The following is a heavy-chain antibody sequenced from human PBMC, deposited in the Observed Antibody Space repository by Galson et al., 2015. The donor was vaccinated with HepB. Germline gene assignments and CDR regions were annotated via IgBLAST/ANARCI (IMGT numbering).Heavy chain of an antibody. V-gene: IGHV3-11*03. CDR3: ARMDSSGWYFAY. CDR2: ISIGDIYT. D-gene: IGHD6-19*01. CDR1: GFTFSDYY. J-gene: IGHJ4*02. Sequence: SLRLSCAASGFTFSDYYMSWIRQAPGKGLEWVSYISIGDIYTNDADSVRGRFTISRDNAKNSLYLQMNSLTAEDTAVYYCARMDSSGWYFAYWGQGTLVTVSS.